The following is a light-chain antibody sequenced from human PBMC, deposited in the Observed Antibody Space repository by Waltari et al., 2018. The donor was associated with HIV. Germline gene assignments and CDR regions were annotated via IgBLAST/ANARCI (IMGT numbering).Light chain of an antibody. V-gene: IGKV4-1*01. CDR3: QQYYSTLT. J-gene: IGKJ4*01. CDR2: WAS. Sequence: GSLGERATINCKSSQSVLYSSNNKNYLAWYQQKPGQPPKLLISWASTRESGVPDRFSGSGSGTDFTLTISSLQAEDVAVYYCQQYYSTLTFGGGTKVEIK. CDR1: QSVLYSSNNKNY.